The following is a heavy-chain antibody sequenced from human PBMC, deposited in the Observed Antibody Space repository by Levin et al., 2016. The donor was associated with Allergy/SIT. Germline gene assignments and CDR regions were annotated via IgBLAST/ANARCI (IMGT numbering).Heavy chain of an antibody. J-gene: IGHJ5*02. CDR1: GASISGHH. D-gene: IGHD3-3*01. CDR3: ARGRFFPNP. CDR2: IYPNGSA. V-gene: IGHV4-4*08. Sequence: GSLRLSCTVSGASISGHHWSWIRQSPGKGLEWIGYIYPNGSANYNPSLKSRVTIFLDTSKNQFSLDVTSVTAADTAVYYCARGRFFPNPWGRGTRVTVSS.